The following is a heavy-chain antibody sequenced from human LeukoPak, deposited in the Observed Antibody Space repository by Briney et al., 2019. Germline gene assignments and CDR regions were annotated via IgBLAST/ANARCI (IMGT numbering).Heavy chain of an antibody. CDR2: INPNGGTT. J-gene: IGHJ5*02. CDR3: ARGGFGLGVGATRGLNWFDP. V-gene: IGHV1-46*01. D-gene: IGHD1-26*01. CDR1: GYSFTSHY. Sequence: ASVKVSCKSSGYSFTSHYIHWVRQAPGQGLEWMGRINPNGGTTTSAQKFQGRVTITRDTSTSTVYMEPRSLRSEDTAVYYCARGGFGLGVGATRGLNWFDPWGQGTLVTVSS.